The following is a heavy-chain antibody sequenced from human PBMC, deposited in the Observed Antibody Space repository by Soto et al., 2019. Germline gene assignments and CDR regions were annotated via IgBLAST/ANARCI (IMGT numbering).Heavy chain of an antibody. Sequence: SETLSLTCTVSGGSIISGDYYWSWIRQPPGKGLEWIGYIYYSGSTYYNPSLKSRGIISVDTSKNQFSLKLSSVTAADTAVYYCARGHSSSSFYFDYWGQGTLVTVSS. D-gene: IGHD6-6*01. CDR3: ARGHSSSSFYFDY. CDR1: GGSIISGDYY. J-gene: IGHJ4*02. CDR2: IYYSGST. V-gene: IGHV4-30-4*01.